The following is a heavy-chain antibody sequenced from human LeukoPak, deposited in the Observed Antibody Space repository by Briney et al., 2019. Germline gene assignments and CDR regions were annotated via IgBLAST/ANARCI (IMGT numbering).Heavy chain of an antibody. CDR2: INTDGSST. Sequence: TGGSLRLSCAASGFTFSSFWMHWVRQAPGKGLLWVSRINTDGSSTDYADSVKGRFTISRDNAKNTLYLQMNSLRAEDTAVYYCARKGNAFDIWGQGTMVTVSS. V-gene: IGHV3-74*01. D-gene: IGHD3-10*01. CDR3: ARKGNAFDI. CDR1: GFTFSSFW. J-gene: IGHJ3*02.